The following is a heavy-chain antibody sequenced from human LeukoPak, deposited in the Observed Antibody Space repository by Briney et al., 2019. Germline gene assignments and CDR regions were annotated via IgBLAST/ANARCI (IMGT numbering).Heavy chain of an antibody. Sequence: SETLSLTCWVSGGSISSYYWSWIRQPTGKGVEWIGRIYTSGSTNYNPSLKSRVTMSVDTSNNQFSVKLTAVTAADTAVHYGARVSLEWLLGYYYMDVWGKGTTVTVSS. V-gene: IGHV4-4*07. CDR1: GGSISSYY. J-gene: IGHJ6*03. D-gene: IGHD3-3*01. CDR3: ARVSLEWLLGYYYMDV. CDR2: IYTSGST.